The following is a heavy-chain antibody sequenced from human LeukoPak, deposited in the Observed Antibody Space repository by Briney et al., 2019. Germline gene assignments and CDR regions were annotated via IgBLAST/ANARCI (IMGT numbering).Heavy chain of an antibody. D-gene: IGHD3-22*01. CDR1: GYTFTGYY. V-gene: IGHV1-18*04. CDR2: ISAYNGNT. CDR3: ARDSSGYYRGHYFDY. Sequence: ASVKVSCKASGYTFTGYYMHWVRQAPGQGLEWMGWISAYNGNTNYAQKLQGRVTMTTDTSTSTAYMELRSLRSEDTAVYYCARDSSGYYRGHYFDYWGQGTLVTVSS. J-gene: IGHJ4*02.